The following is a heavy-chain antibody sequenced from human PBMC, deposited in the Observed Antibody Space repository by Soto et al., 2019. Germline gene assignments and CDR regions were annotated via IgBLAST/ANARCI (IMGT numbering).Heavy chain of an antibody. CDR3: ARRRYCGGDCYSYYYYGMDV. CDR2: ISYSGST. J-gene: IGHJ6*02. D-gene: IGHD2-21*02. Sequence: SETLSLTCTVSGGSISSGSYYWGWIRQPPGKGLEWIGSISYSGSTYYNPSLKSRVAISVDTSKNQFSLKLSSVTAADTAVYYCARRRYCGGDCYSYYYYGMDVWGQGTTVTVSS. CDR1: GGSISSGSYY. V-gene: IGHV4-39*01.